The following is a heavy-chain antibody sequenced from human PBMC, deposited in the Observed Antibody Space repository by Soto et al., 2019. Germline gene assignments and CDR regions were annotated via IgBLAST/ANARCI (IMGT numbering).Heavy chain of an antibody. J-gene: IGHJ4*01. CDR1: GGSISSYY. V-gene: IGHV4-59*01. D-gene: IGHD2-15*01. CDR2: IYYSGST. CDR3: ARQSDFYCSGGTCYPEYYFHY. Sequence: SETLSLTCTVSGGSISSYYWSWIRQPPGKGLEWIGYIYYSGSTNYNPSLKSRVTISVDTSKNQFSLKLSSVTAADTAVYYCARQSDFYCSGGTCYPEYYFHYWRDAILVTV.